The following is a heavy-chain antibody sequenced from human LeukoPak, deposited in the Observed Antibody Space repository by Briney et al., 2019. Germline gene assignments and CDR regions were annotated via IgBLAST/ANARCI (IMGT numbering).Heavy chain of an antibody. CDR2: ISYDGSNK. Sequence: HPGGSLRLSCAASGFTFSSYGMHWVRQAPGKGLEWVAVISYDGSNKYYADSVKGRFTISRDNSKNTLYLRMNSLRAEDTAVYYCAKGGYYDSSGYYPLGDVWGQGTTVTVSS. J-gene: IGHJ6*02. CDR3: AKGGYYDSSGYYPLGDV. CDR1: GFTFSSYG. V-gene: IGHV3-30*18. D-gene: IGHD3-22*01.